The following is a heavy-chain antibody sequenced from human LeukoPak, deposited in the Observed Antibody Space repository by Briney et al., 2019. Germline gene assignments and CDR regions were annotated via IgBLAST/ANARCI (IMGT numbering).Heavy chain of an antibody. Sequence: GESLKISCKGSGYSFTSYWIGWVRQMPGKGLEWMGIIYPGDSDTRYSPSFQGQVTISADKSISTAYLQWSRLKASDTAMYYCARHPSYYESSGYYKDYYMDVWGKGTTVTVSS. CDR1: GYSFTSYW. J-gene: IGHJ6*03. D-gene: IGHD3-22*01. CDR3: ARHPSYYESSGYYKDYYMDV. CDR2: IYPGDSDT. V-gene: IGHV5-51*01.